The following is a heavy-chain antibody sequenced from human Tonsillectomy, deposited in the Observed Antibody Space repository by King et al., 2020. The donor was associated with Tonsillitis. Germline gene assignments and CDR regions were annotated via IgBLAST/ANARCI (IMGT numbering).Heavy chain of an antibody. CDR2: ISTYNGNT. J-gene: IGHJ4*02. Sequence: QLVQSGAEVKKPGASVKVSCKASGYTFTDYGVSWVRQAPGQGLEWMGWISTYNGNTNSAQKLQGRVTMTTDTSTSTAYMELRSLRSDDTAVYYCGRIYCGGDCYSGPWDYWGQGTLVTVSS. CDR1: GYTFTDYG. V-gene: IGHV1-18*01. CDR3: GRIYCGGDCYSGPWDY. D-gene: IGHD2-21*02.